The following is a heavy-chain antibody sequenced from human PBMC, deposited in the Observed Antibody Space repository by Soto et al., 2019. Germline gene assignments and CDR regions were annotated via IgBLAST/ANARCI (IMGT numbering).Heavy chain of an antibody. CDR1: GGTFSSYT. D-gene: IGHD2-2*01. CDR2: IIPILGIA. Sequence: ASVKVSCKASGGTFSSYTISWVRQAPGQGLEWMGRIIPILGIANYAQKFQGRVTITADKSTSTAYMELSSLRSEDTAVYYCARDDPGFGPAAIRTFDYWGQGTLVTVSS. V-gene: IGHV1-69*04. J-gene: IGHJ4*02. CDR3: ARDDPGFGPAAIRTFDY.